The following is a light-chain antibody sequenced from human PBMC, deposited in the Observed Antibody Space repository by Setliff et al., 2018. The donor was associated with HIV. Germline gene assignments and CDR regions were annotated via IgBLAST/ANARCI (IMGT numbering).Light chain of an antibody. CDR2: DAS. CDR1: SIGSKG. Sequence: SNELAQPPSESVAPGKTARITCGGNSIGSKGVHWYQQKPGQAPVMVVYDASDRPSGIPERFSGSKSGNTATLTISRVEAGDEADYYCQVWDSSSDHYVFGTGTKVTVL. CDR3: QVWDSSSDHYV. V-gene: IGLV3-21*03. J-gene: IGLJ1*01.